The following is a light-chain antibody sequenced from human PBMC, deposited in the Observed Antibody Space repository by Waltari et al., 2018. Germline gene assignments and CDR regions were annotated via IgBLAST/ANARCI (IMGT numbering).Light chain of an antibody. Sequence: DIQMTQSPSSVPASVGDRVTITCRASQSISTYLHWYQQKPGNPPKLLIHRASTLQSGVPLRFSGTGSGTDFTLTISSLQPEDFASYYCQQSYRSPQTFGGGTKVEIK. V-gene: IGKV1-39*01. J-gene: IGKJ4*01. CDR3: QQSYRSPQT. CDR1: QSISTY. CDR2: RAS.